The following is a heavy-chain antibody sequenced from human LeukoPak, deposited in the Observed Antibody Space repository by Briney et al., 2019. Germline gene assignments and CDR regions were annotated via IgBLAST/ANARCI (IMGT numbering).Heavy chain of an antibody. J-gene: IGHJ4*02. D-gene: IGHD3-3*01. V-gene: IGHV1-2*06. CDR1: GYTFTGYH. CDR2: FNANSGDT. CDR3: ARDPYDGNYYFDY. Sequence: ASVKVSCKTSGYTFTGYHVHWVRQAPGQGVEWMGRFNANSGDTKYAQKFQGRVTMTRDTSIGTDYMELTSLISDDTAIYYCARDPYDGNYYFDYWGQGTLVTVAS.